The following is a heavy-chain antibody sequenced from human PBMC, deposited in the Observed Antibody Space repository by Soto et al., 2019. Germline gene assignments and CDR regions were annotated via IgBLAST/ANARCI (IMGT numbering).Heavy chain of an antibody. CDR1: GGSISSYY. D-gene: IGHD1-20*01. Sequence: PSETLSLTCTVSGGSISSYYWSWIRQPAGKGLEWIGRIYASGSTNYNPSLNSRVTTSVDTSKNQFSLKLSSVTAADTAVYYCARDRAVTGNDNWFDPWGQGTLVTVSS. J-gene: IGHJ5*02. CDR3: ARDRAVTGNDNWFDP. CDR2: IYASGST. V-gene: IGHV4-4*07.